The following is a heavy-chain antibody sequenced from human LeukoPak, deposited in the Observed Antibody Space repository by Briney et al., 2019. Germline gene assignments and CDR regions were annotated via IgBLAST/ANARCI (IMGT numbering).Heavy chain of an antibody. CDR3: ARMVGDY. D-gene: IGHD2-15*01. V-gene: IGHV3-64*01. CDR2: ISSNGGST. Sequence: GGSLRLSCAASGFTLSSYAIHWVRQAPGKGLEYVSAISSNGGSTYYANSVKGRFTISRDNSKNTLYLQMGSLRAEDMAVYYCARMVGDYWGQGTLVTVSS. J-gene: IGHJ4*02. CDR1: GFTLSSYA.